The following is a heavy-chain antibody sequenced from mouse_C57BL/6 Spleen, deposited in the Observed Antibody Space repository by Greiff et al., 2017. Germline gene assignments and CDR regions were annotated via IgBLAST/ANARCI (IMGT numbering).Heavy chain of an antibody. J-gene: IGHJ1*03. CDR3: ARRGNDYDGDWYFDV. D-gene: IGHD2-4*01. V-gene: IGHV5-15*01. CDR1: GFTFSDYG. CDR2: ISNLAYSI. Sequence: EVQRVESGGGLVQPGGSLKLSCAASGFTFSDYGMAWVRQAPRKGPEWVAFISNLAYSIYYADTVTGRFTISRENAKNTLYLEMSSLRSEDTAMYYCARRGNDYDGDWYFDVWGTGTTVTVSS.